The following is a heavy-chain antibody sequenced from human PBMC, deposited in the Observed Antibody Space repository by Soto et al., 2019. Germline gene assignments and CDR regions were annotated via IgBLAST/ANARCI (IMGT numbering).Heavy chain of an antibody. D-gene: IGHD3-22*01. J-gene: IGHJ4*02. CDR3: ARCYYDTPPYFDY. V-gene: IGHV4-59*01. CDR2: IYYSGST. Sequence: SETLSLTCTVSGGSISSYYWSWIRQPPGKGLEWIGYIYYSGSTNYNPSLKSRVTISVDTSKNQFSLKLSSVTAADTAVYYCARCYYDTPPYFDYWGQGTLVTVSS. CDR1: GGSISSYY.